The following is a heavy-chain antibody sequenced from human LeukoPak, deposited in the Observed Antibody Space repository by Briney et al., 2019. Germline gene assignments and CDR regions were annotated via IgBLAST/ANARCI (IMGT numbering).Heavy chain of an antibody. CDR3: ARSSVFRGPRDY. Sequence: GASLQISWKGSGSRFNSYWIGGARQLPGKGLEGMGIIYPGDSDTRYSPSFQGQATISAAKSISPPFLQWSSLTPSDTAMYYCARSSVFRGPRDYWGQGTLVTVSS. CDR1: GSRFNSYW. V-gene: IGHV5-51*01. CDR2: IYPGDSDT. J-gene: IGHJ4*02. D-gene: IGHD3-16*01.